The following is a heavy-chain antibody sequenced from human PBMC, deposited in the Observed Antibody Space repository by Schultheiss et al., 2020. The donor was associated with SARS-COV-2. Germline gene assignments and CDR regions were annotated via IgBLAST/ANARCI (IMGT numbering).Heavy chain of an antibody. V-gene: IGHV4-59*05. CDR2: IYYSGST. CDR1: VGSISSYY. J-gene: IGHJ3*02. CDR3: ARTRYSGYDPFTHAFDI. Sequence: SQTLSLTCTVSVGSISSYYWSWIRQPPGKGLEWIGSIYYSGSTYYNPSLKSRVTISVDTSKNQFSLKLSSVTAADTAVYYCARTRYSGYDPFTHAFDIWGQGTMVTVSS. D-gene: IGHD5-12*01.